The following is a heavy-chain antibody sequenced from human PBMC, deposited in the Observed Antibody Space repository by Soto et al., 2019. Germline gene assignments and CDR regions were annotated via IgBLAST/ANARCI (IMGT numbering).Heavy chain of an antibody. CDR3: AREGSYSAYNFAHGIQLWSFDF. CDR1: GGSINTFY. D-gene: IGHD5-12*01. V-gene: IGHV4-4*07. Sequence: QVRLQESGPGLLKPSETLSLTCTVSGGSINTFYWSWVRQPAGKGLEWIGRIFSSGSPSFNPSLESRVAMSVDTSKNHFSLNLSSVTAADMAVYYCAREGSYSAYNFAHGIQLWSFDFWGQGALVTVSS. CDR2: IFSSGSP. J-gene: IGHJ4*02.